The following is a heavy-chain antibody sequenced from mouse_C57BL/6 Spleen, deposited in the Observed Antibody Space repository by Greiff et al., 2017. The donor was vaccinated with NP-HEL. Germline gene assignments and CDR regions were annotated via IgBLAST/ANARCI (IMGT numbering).Heavy chain of an antibody. CDR3: ARSSTIGFAY. Sequence: VQLVESGPELVKPGASVKISCKASGYAFSSSWMNWVKQRPGKGLEWIGRIYPGDGDTNYNGKFKGKATLTADKSSSTAYMQLSSLTSEDSAVYFCARSSTIGFAYWGQGTLVTVSA. V-gene: IGHV1-82*01. CDR2: IYPGDGDT. CDR1: GYAFSSSW. J-gene: IGHJ3*01.